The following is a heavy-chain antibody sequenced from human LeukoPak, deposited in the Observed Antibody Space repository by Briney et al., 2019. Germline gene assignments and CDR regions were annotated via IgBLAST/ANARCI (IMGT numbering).Heavy chain of an antibody. CDR2: ISASGGST. D-gene: IGHD6-13*01. V-gene: IGHV3-23*01. CDR3: AKERSSLFDY. J-gene: IGHJ4*02. Sequence: GGSLRLSCAASGFTFSSHGMYWVRQAPGKGLEWVSTISASGGSTYYADSVKGRFTISRDNSRNTLYLQMNSLRADDTAVYYCAKERSSLFDYWGQGILVTVSS. CDR1: GFTFSSHG.